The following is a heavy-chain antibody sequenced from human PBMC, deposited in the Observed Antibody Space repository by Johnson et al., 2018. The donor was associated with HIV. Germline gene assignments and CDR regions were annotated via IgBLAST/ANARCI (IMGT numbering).Heavy chain of an antibody. Sequence: QVQLVESGGGVVQPGRSLRLSCAASGFTFSTYGMHWVRQAPGKGLEWVAVMWYDGSNKYYADSVKGRFTISRDNSKNTLYLQMNSLRAEDTAVYYCAKDQERLLWFGTGGIWGQGTMVTVSS. CDR3: AKDQERLLWFGTGGI. CDR2: MWYDGSNK. V-gene: IGHV3-33*06. J-gene: IGHJ3*02. CDR1: GFTFSTYG. D-gene: IGHD3-10*01.